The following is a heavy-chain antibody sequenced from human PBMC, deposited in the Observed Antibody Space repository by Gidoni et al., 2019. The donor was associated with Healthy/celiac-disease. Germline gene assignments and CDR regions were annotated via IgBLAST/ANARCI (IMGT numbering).Heavy chain of an antibody. CDR2: ISGSGGST. J-gene: IGHJ3*02. V-gene: IGHV3-23*01. CDR3: AKDLVEGGVQLGAFDI. D-gene: IGHD3-16*01. CDR1: GFTFSSYA. Sequence: EVQLLESGGGLVQPGGSLRLSCAASGFTFSSYAMSWVRQAPGKGLEWVSAISGSGGSTDYADSVKGRFTISRDNSKNTLYLQMNSLRAEDTDVYYCAKDLVEGGVQLGAFDIWGQGTMVTVSS.